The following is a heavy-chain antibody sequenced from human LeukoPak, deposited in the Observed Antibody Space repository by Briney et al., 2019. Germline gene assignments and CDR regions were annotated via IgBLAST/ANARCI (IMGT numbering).Heavy chain of an antibody. J-gene: IGHJ5*02. CDR1: GVSISRGGYS. Sequence: PSETLSLTCVVSGVSISRGGYSWTWLRQPPGKGLEWIGYIYHSGSTNYNPSLKDRLTLSVDTSNNHFSLSLSSVTAADTAVYYCARGRYGSGWFKEETWFDPWGQGALVTVSS. CDR2: IYHSGST. D-gene: IGHD6-19*01. CDR3: ARGRYGSGWFKEETWFDP. V-gene: IGHV4-30-4*07.